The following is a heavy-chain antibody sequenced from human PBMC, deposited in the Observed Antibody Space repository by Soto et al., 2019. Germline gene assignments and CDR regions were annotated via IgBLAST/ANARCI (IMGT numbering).Heavy chain of an antibody. V-gene: IGHV1-3*01. Sequence: ASVKVSCKASGYTFTSYAMHWVRQAPGQRLEWMGWINAGNGNTKYSQKFQGRVTITRDTSASTAYMELSSLRSEDTAVYYCARNLGDHIVVVTATPAAFDYWGQGTLVTVSS. CDR3: ARNLGDHIVVVTATPAAFDY. CDR1: GYTFTSYA. D-gene: IGHD2-21*02. J-gene: IGHJ4*02. CDR2: INAGNGNT.